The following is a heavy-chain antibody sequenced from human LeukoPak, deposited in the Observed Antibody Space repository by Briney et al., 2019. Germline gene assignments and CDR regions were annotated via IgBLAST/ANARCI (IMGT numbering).Heavy chain of an antibody. V-gene: IGHV3-7*01. J-gene: IGHJ6*03. Sequence: GGSLRLSCAASGFTFSSYWMSWVRQVPGKGLEWVANIKQDGSEKYYVDSVKGRFTISRDNAKNSLYLQMNSLRAEDTAVYYCARDSSGWYNYYYYMDVWGKGTTVTVSS. D-gene: IGHD6-19*01. CDR1: GFTFSSYW. CDR2: IKQDGSEK. CDR3: ARDSSGWYNYYYYMDV.